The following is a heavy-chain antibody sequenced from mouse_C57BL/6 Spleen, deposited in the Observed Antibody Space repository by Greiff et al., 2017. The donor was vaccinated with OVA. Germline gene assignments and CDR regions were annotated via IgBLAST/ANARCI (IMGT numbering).Heavy chain of an antibody. Sequence: QVQLQQSGAELARPGASVKLSCKASGYTFTSYGISWVKQRTGQGLEWIGEIYPRSGNTYYNEKFKGKATLTADKSSSTAYMELLSLTSEDSAVYFCARSCLGYYFFDYWGQGTTLTVSS. D-gene: IGHD2-3*01. CDR3: ARSCLGYYFFDY. CDR2: IYPRSGNT. CDR1: GYTFTSYG. J-gene: IGHJ2*01. V-gene: IGHV1-81*01.